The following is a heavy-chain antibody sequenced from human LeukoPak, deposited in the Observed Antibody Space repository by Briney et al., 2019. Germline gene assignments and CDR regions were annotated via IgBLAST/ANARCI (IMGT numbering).Heavy chain of an antibody. CDR2: ISYDGSNK. D-gene: IGHD2-2*01. V-gene: IGHV3-30-3*01. Sequence: GRSLRLSCAASGFSFSSYALHWVRQVPGKGLEWVALISYDGSNKHYADSVKGRFTTSRDNSKNTLYLEMNSLRAEDTAVYYCAREGGGYCSSTSCYGFDYWGQGTLVTVSS. CDR1: GFSFSSYA. CDR3: AREGGGYCSSTSCYGFDY. J-gene: IGHJ4*02.